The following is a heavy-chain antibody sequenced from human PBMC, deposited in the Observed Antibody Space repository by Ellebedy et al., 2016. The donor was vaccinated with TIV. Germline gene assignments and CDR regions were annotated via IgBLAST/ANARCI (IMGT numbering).Heavy chain of an antibody. V-gene: IGHV3-30-3*01. CDR2: ISFDGSNK. CDR1: GFTFSAYA. D-gene: IGHD3-10*01. CDR3: ARDYYGSGSYQDY. J-gene: IGHJ4*02. Sequence: GESLKISCAASGFTFSAYAIHWVRQAPGKGLEWVAAISFDGSNKYYADSVKGRFTISRDNAKNSLYLQMNSLIAEDTAVYYCARDYYGSGSYQDYWGQGTLVTVSS.